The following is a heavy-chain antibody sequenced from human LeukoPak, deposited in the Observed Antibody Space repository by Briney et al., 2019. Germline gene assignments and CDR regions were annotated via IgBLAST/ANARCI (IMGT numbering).Heavy chain of an antibody. Sequence: GGSLQISCKGSGYSFTSYWIGWVRQMPGKGLEWMGIIYPGDSDTRYSPSFQGQVTISADKSISTAYLQWSSLKASDTAMYYCARHSHSSSWYNWFDPWGQGTLVTVSS. J-gene: IGHJ5*02. CDR3: ARHSHSSSWYNWFDP. CDR2: IYPGDSDT. D-gene: IGHD6-13*01. CDR1: GYSFTSYW. V-gene: IGHV5-51*01.